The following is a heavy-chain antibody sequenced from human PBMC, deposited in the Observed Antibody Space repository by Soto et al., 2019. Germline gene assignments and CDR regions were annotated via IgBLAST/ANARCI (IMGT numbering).Heavy chain of an antibody. CDR1: GFSLSNGKVG. CDR2: IFSNDAK. V-gene: IGHV2-26*01. Sequence: HVTLKESGPVLVKPTETLTLTCTVSGFSLSNGKVGVSWIRQPPGKALECLAHIFSNDAKSYRTSLKSRLTISEDTSKSQVVLTMTNVEPVDTATYYCARILFGRSVAGGYFYMDVWGKGTTVTVSS. D-gene: IGHD6-19*01. CDR3: ARILFGRSVAGGYFYMDV. J-gene: IGHJ6*03.